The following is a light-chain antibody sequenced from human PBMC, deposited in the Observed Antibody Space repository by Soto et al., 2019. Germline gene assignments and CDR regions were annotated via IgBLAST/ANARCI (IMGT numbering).Light chain of an antibody. CDR2: GAS. CDR3: QQYNTWSPIT. J-gene: IGKJ5*01. V-gene: IGKV3-15*01. CDR1: QSVRSN. Sequence: EIVMTQSPATLSVSPVEIVTLSCRASQSVRSNLAWYQQKPGQAPRLLIYGASTRATGLPARFSGSGSGTDFTLTIRSLQSEDFAVYYCQQYNTWSPITFGQGTRLEIK.